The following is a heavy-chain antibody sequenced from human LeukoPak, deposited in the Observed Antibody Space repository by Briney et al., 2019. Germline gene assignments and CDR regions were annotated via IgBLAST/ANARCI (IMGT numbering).Heavy chain of an antibody. D-gene: IGHD2-2*01. CDR3: AKDELRYCGSTSCYSPDY. Sequence: QPGGSLRLSCAASGFTFSTYGMHWVRQAPGKGLEWVAFIRYDGSNKYFADSVKGRFTISRDNSKNTLYLQMNSLRAEDTAVYYCAKDELRYCGSTSCYSPDYWGQGTLATVSS. CDR1: GFTFSTYG. V-gene: IGHV3-30*02. CDR2: IRYDGSNK. J-gene: IGHJ4*02.